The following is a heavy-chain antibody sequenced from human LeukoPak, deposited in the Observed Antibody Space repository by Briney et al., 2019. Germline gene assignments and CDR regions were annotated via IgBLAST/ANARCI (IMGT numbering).Heavy chain of an antibody. CDR1: GFTFSSYW. J-gene: IGHJ6*02. Sequence: GGSLRLSCAASGFTFSSYWVTWVRQAPGKGLEWVANIQQDGSEKYYVDSVKGRFAISRDNAKNSFYLQMNSLRAEDTAVYYCARARGMDVWGQGTTVTVSS. CDR2: IQQDGSEK. V-gene: IGHV3-7*04. CDR3: ARARGMDV.